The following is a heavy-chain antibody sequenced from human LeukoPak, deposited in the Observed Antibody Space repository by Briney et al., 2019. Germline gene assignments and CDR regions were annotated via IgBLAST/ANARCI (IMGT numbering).Heavy chain of an antibody. D-gene: IGHD2-15*01. CDR3: ARDLMVGYFDY. Sequence: GGSLRLSCAASGFTFSSYGMHWVRQAPGKGLEWVAVIWYDGSNKYYADSVKGRFTISRDNSKNTLYLQMNGLRAEDTAVYHCARDLMVGYFDYWGQGTLVTVSS. CDR2: IWYDGSNK. J-gene: IGHJ4*02. CDR1: GFTFSSYG. V-gene: IGHV3-33*01.